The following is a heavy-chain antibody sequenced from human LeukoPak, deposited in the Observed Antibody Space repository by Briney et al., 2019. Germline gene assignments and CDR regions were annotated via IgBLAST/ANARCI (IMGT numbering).Heavy chain of an antibody. D-gene: IGHD3-10*01. CDR3: ARDHSGSYYNGIDY. J-gene: IGHJ4*02. Sequence: ASVKVSCKASGYTFTCYYMHWVRQAPGQGLEWMGWINPNSGGTNYAQKFQGRVTMTRDTSITTAYMELSRLRSDDTAMYYCARDHSGSYYNGIDYWGQGTLVTVSS. CDR1: GYTFTCYY. CDR2: INPNSGGT. V-gene: IGHV1-2*02.